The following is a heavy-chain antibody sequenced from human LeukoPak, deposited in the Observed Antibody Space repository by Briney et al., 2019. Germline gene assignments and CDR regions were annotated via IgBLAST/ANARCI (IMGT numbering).Heavy chain of an antibody. J-gene: IGHJ4*02. Sequence: GGSLRLSCAASGFTSSSYSMNWVRQAPGKGLEWVSSISSSSSYIYYADSVKGRFTISRDNAKNSLYLQMNSLRAEDTAVYYCARVYRGGTYYFDYWGQGTLVTVSS. CDR2: ISSSSSYI. CDR1: GFTSSSYS. V-gene: IGHV3-21*01. D-gene: IGHD1-26*01. CDR3: ARVYRGGTYYFDY.